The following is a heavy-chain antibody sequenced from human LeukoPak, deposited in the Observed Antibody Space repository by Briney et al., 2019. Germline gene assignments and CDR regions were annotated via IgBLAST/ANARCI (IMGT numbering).Heavy chain of an antibody. Sequence: GGSLRLSCAPSGFTFSSYWMSWVRQAPGKGLEWVANIKQDGSEKYYVDSVKGRFTISRDNAKNSLYLQMNSLRAEDTAVYYCARSLWRYFDYWGQGTLVTVSS. D-gene: IGHD3-16*01. CDR1: GFTFSSYW. V-gene: IGHV3-7*04. CDR3: ARSLWRYFDY. J-gene: IGHJ4*02. CDR2: IKQDGSEK.